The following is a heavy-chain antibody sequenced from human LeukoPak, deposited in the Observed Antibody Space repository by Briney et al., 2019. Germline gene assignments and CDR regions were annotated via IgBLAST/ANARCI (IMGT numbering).Heavy chain of an antibody. D-gene: IGHD1-14*01. CDR3: GRAGSDY. J-gene: IGHJ4*02. V-gene: IGHV5-51*01. CDR2: IYPSDSST. Sequence: GESLKISCKTSGYSFTSYWIGWVRQMPGKGLEWMGIIYPSDSSTIYSPSFQGQVTISADKSITTAYLQWSSLKASDSAIYYCGRAGSDYWARGTLVTVSS. CDR1: GYSFTSYW.